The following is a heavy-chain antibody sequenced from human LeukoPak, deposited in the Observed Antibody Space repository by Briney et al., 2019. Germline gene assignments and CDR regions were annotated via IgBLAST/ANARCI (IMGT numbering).Heavy chain of an antibody. V-gene: IGHV4-34*01. Sequence: SETLSLTCAVYGGSFSGYYWSWIRQPPGKGLERIGEINHSGSTNYNPSLKSRVTISVDTSKNQFSLKLSSVTAADTAVDYCARGWCSGGSCYSSFAFRNYYYYYMDVWGKGTTVTVSS. CDR2: INHSGST. CDR3: ARGWCSGGSCYSSFAFRNYYYYYMDV. D-gene: IGHD2-15*01. J-gene: IGHJ6*03. CDR1: GGSFSGYY.